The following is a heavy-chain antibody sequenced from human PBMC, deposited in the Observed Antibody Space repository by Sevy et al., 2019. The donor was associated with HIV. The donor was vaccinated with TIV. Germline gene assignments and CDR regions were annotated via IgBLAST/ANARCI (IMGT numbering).Heavy chain of an antibody. V-gene: IGHV3-30-3*01. Sequence: GESLKISCAASGFTFSSYAMHWVRQAPGKGLEWVAVISYDGSNKYYADSVKGRFTISRDNSKNTLYLQMNSLRAEDTAVYYCAREQGSSWPYYFDYWGQGTLVTVSS. CDR2: ISYDGSNK. J-gene: IGHJ4*02. CDR1: GFTFSSYA. D-gene: IGHD6-6*01. CDR3: AREQGSSWPYYFDY.